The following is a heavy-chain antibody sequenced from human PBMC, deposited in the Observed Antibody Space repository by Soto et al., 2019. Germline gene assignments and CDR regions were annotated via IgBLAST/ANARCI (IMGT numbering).Heavy chain of an antibody. CDR1: GYTFTGYY. CDR2: INPNSGGT. Sequence: ASVKVSCKASGYTFTGYYMHWVRQAPGQGLEWMGWINPNSGGTNYAQKFQGWVTMTRDTSISTAYMELSRLRSDDTAVYYCARSGMGYSSSYFYYFDDWGQGTPVTVSS. CDR3: ARSGMGYSSSYFYYFDD. D-gene: IGHD6-6*01. J-gene: IGHJ4*02. V-gene: IGHV1-2*04.